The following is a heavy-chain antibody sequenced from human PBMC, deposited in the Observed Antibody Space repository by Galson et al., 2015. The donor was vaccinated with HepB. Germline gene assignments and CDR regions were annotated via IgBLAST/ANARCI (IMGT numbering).Heavy chain of an antibody. D-gene: IGHD5-12*01. CDR3: ARHPGRGSVGYAFDL. Sequence: ETLSLTCSVSHGSINNYYWSWIRQSPGNRPEWIGYIRYTGDTTYNPSLGYRVGLSVDTSINQVSLWLTSVTAADTAVYYCARHPGRGSVGYAFDLWGQGTLVTVSA. CDR2: IRYTGDT. V-gene: IGHV4-59*08. CDR1: HGSINNYY. J-gene: IGHJ4*02.